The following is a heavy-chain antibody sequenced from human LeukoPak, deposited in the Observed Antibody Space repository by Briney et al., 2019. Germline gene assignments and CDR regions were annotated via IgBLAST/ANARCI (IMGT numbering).Heavy chain of an antibody. CDR1: GFTFSNYV. D-gene: IGHD3-22*01. CDR3: ARDYYDGSAYYSYYEY. V-gene: IGHV3-53*01. Sequence: GGSLRLSCAASGFTFSNYVMGWVRQAPGKGLEWVSTLYSNGNTYYADSVKGRFTISRDNSKNTLSLQMNSLRAEDTAVYYCARDYYDGSAYYSYYEYWGQGTLVTVSS. CDR2: LYSNGNT. J-gene: IGHJ4*02.